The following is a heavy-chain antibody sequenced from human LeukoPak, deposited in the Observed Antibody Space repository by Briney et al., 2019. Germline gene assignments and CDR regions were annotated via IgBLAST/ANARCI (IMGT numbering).Heavy chain of an antibody. CDR3: AKDTIAVAGTSPGYFDY. J-gene: IGHJ4*02. CDR1: GFTVSSNY. CDR2: IYSGGST. D-gene: IGHD6-19*01. Sequence: PGGSLRLSCAASGFTVSSNYMSWVREAPGKGLEWGSVIYSGGSTYYADSVKVRFTISRDNSKNTLYLQMNSLRAEDTAVYYCAKDTIAVAGTSPGYFDYWGQGTLVTVSS. V-gene: IGHV3-53*01.